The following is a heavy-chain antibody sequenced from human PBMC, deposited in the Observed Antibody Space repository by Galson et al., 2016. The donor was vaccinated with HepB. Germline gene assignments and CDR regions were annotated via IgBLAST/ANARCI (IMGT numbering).Heavy chain of an antibody. CDR1: SGSISSVNYY. V-gene: IGHV4-39*01. J-gene: IGHJ5*02. CDR3: ARLGPAGVGHFDP. D-gene: IGHD6-19*01. Sequence: ETLSLTCSVSSGSISSVNYYWAWIRQPPGKGLEWLGTLYYGGSTYHNSSLRSRATFFVDTSRNQFSLQLTSVTAADTAVYYCARLGPAGVGHFDPWGQGTLVTVSS. CDR2: LYYGGST.